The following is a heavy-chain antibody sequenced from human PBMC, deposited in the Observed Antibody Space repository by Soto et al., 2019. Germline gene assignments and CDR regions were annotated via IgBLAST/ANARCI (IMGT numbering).Heavy chain of an antibody. CDR3: ARDKGYSSGWYAVRRGYFDY. Sequence: QVQLVQSGAEVKKPGSSVKVSCKASGGTFSSYAISWLRQAPGQGLEWMGGIIPIFGTANYAQKFQGRVTITADESTGTAYMERSSMRSEDTAVYYCARDKGYSSGWYAVRRGYFDYWGQGTLVTVSS. J-gene: IGHJ4*02. D-gene: IGHD6-19*01. CDR2: IIPIFGTA. V-gene: IGHV1-69*01. CDR1: GGTFSSYA.